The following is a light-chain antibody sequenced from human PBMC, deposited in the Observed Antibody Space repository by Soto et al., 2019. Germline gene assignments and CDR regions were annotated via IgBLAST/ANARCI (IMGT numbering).Light chain of an antibody. Sequence: QSALTQPPSASGSPGQSVTISCTGTSSDVGGFNYVSWFQHHPGKAPKLMIYEVTHRPSGVPARFSGSKSGNTASLTVSGLQAEDEADYYCMSYAGSNIFFFGTGTKLTVL. V-gene: IGLV2-8*01. J-gene: IGLJ1*01. CDR3: MSYAGSNIFF. CDR2: EVT. CDR1: SSDVGGFNY.